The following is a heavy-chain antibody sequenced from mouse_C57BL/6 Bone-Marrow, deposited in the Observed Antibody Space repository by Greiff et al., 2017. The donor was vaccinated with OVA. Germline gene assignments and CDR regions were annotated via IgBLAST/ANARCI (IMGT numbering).Heavy chain of an antibody. CDR2: IDPSDSAT. V-gene: IGHV1-52*01. Sequence: QVQLQQPGAELVRPGSSVKLSCKASGYTFTSYWMHWVKQRPIQGLEWIGNIDPSDSATHYNQKFKDKATLTVDKSSSTAYSKLSSLTSWDSAVYYGARPAAQALYNYAMDYWGQGTTVTVSA. CDR1: GYTFTSYW. J-gene: IGHJ4*01. D-gene: IGHD3-2*02. CDR3: ARPAAQALYNYAMDY.